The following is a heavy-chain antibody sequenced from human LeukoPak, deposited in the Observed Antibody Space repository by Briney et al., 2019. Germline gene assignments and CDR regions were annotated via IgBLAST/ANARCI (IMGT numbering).Heavy chain of an antibody. CDR2: ISAYDGDT. Sequence: ASVKVSCKASGYTFTTYGISWVRQAPGQGLKWMGWISAYDGDTNYSQNLQGRVTMTTDTSTSTAYMELRSLRYDDTAVYYCARDPGAATGTFDYWGQGTLVTVSS. J-gene: IGHJ4*02. CDR1: GYTFTTYG. CDR3: ARDPGAATGTFDY. V-gene: IGHV1-18*01. D-gene: IGHD6-13*01.